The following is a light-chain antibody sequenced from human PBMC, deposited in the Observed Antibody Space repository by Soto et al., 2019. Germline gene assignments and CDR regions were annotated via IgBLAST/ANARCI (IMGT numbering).Light chain of an antibody. J-gene: IGKJ3*01. V-gene: IGKV3-20*01. CDR3: QQYGSSSFA. CDR2: GAF. Sequence: EIVLTQSPGTLSVSPGERATLFCRARQSISSTYLAWYQKKPGQAPRLLLYGAFNRATGIPDRFSGSGSGTDFTLTISRLETEDCAFYYCQQYGSSSFAFGPGTKVEIK. CDR1: QSISSTY.